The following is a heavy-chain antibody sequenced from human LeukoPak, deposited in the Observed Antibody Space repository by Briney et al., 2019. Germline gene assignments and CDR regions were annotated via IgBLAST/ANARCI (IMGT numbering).Heavy chain of an antibody. CDR3: AREGYSGYGGEKGFDY. CDR2: INPNSGGT. D-gene: IGHD5-12*01. J-gene: IGHJ4*02. CDR1: GYTFTGYY. V-gene: IGHV1-2*06. Sequence: ASVKVSCKASGYTFTGYYMHWVRQAPGQGLGWMGRINPNSGGTNYAQKFQGRVTMTRDTSISTAYMELSRLRSDDTAVYYCAREGYSGYGGEKGFDYWGQGTLVTVSS.